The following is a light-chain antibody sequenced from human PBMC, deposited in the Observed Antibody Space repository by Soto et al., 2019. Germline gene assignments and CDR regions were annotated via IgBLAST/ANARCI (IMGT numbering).Light chain of an antibody. J-gene: IGKJ4*01. CDR3: QQSYSTPLT. CDR1: QSVSSSY. Sequence: ESVLAQSPGTLSLSPGERATLSCRASQSVSSSYLAWYQQKPGQAPRLLIYGASSRATGIPDRFSGSGSGTDFTLTISRLEPEDFATYYCQQSYSTPLTFGGGTKVDIK. CDR2: GAS. V-gene: IGKV3-20*01.